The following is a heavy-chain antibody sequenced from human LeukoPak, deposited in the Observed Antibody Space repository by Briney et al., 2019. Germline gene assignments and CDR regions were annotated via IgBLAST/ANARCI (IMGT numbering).Heavy chain of an antibody. Sequence: SETLSLTCAVYGGSFSGYYWSWIRQPPGKGLEWIGEINHSGSTNYNPSLKSRVTISVDTSKNQFFLKLSSVTAADTAVYYCAATPFGVEMATITPNWGQGTLVTVSS. CDR1: GGSFSGYY. D-gene: IGHD5-24*01. J-gene: IGHJ4*02. CDR2: INHSGST. CDR3: AATPFGVEMATITPN. V-gene: IGHV4-34*01.